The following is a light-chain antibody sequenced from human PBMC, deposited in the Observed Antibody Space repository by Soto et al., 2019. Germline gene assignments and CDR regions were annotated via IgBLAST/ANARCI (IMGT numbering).Light chain of an antibody. CDR3: QQYGNSRWT. V-gene: IGKV3-20*01. CDR1: QSVTSNY. CDR2: GAS. J-gene: IGKJ1*01. Sequence: EIVFTQSPGTLSLSPGERATLSCRASQSVTSNYLAWYQQKPGQAPRLLIYGASSRATGIPDRFSGSGSGTHFTLTISRLEPEDFAVYYCQQYGNSRWTFGQGTNV.